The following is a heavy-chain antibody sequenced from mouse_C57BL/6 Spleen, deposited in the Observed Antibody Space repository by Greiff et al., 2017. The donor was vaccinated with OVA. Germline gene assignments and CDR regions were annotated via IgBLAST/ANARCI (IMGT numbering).Heavy chain of an antibody. J-gene: IGHJ2*01. Sequence: QVQLQQPGAELVMPGASVKLSCKASGYTFTSYWMHWVKQRPGQGLEWIGDIYPGSGSTNYNEKFKGKATLTVDTSSSTAYMQLSSLTSEDSAVYYNARVDYSSYYFDYWGQGTTLTVSS. D-gene: IGHD1-1*01. CDR2: IYPGSGST. CDR1: GYTFTSYW. CDR3: ARVDYSSYYFDY. V-gene: IGHV1-55*01.